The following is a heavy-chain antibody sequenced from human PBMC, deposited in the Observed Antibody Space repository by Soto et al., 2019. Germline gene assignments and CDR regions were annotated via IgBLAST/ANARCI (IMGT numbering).Heavy chain of an antibody. CDR2: IIPIFGTA. J-gene: IGHJ6*02. Sequence: GASVKVSCKASGGTFSSYAISWLRQAPGQGLEWMGGIIPIFGTANYAQKFQGRVTITADESTSTAYMELSSLRSEDTAVYYCARDEVVTMVRGVIPAGYYYYGMDVWGQGTTVTVSS. CDR1: GGTFSSYA. V-gene: IGHV1-69*13. CDR3: ARDEVVTMVRGVIPAGYYYYGMDV. D-gene: IGHD3-10*01.